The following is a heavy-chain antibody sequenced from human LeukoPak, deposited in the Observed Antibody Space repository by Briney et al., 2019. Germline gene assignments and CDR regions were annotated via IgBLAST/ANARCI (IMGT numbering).Heavy chain of an antibody. V-gene: IGHV4-61*02. CDR3: ARDSNELYDILDC. Sequence: SQTLSLTCTVSGGSISSGSYYWSWIRQPAGKGLEWIGRIYTSGSTNYNPSLKSRVTISVDTSKNQFSLKLSSVTAADTAVYYCARDSNELYDILDCWGQGTLVTVSS. J-gene: IGHJ4*02. CDR2: IYTSGST. D-gene: IGHD3-9*01. CDR1: GGSISSGSYY.